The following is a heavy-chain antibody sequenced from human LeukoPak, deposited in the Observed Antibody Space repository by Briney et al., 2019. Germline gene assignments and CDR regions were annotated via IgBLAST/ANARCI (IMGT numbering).Heavy chain of an antibody. CDR3: ARALNNWNDFDAFDI. CDR2: IYSGGST. CDR1: GFTVSSNY. J-gene: IGHJ3*02. V-gene: IGHV3-53*01. D-gene: IGHD1-20*01. Sequence: GGSLRLSCAASGFTVSSNYMTWVRQAPGKGLEWVSTIYSGGSTFYADSVKGRFTISRDNAKNTLYLQMNSLRAEDTAVYYCARALNNWNDFDAFDIWGQGTMVTVSS.